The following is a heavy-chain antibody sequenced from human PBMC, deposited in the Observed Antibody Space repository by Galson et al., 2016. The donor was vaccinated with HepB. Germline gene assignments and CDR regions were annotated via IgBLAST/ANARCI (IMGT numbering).Heavy chain of an antibody. D-gene: IGHD6-19*01. V-gene: IGHV3-23*01. J-gene: IGHJ4*02. CDR2: ISNSGDIT. CDR1: GFSFSDYA. CDR3: AKDGDSSGWYDFDY. Sequence: SLRLSCAAPGFSFSDYAMNWVRQAPGKGLEWVSAISNSGDITYYADSVKGRFTISRDNSKNTLYVQMNSLRAEDTAVYYCAKDGDSSGWYDFDYWGQGTLVTVSS.